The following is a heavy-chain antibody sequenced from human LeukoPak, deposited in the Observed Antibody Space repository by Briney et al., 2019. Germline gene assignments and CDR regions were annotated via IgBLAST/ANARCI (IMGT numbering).Heavy chain of an antibody. Sequence: SETLSLTCTVSTGSFSSSYWSWFRQPPGKGLEWIGYVYYDGRTNYHPSLKGRVTISLATSKNQFSLKLTSVAAADTAVYYCTRGTGWLTTDWGQGTLVTVSS. CDR1: TGSFSSSY. CDR3: TRGTGWLTTD. CDR2: VYYDGRT. D-gene: IGHD5-12*01. V-gene: IGHV4-59*01. J-gene: IGHJ4*02.